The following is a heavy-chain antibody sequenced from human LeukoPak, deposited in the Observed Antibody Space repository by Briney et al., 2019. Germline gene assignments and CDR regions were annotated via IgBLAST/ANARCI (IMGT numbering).Heavy chain of an antibody. CDR3: AKGDLSSSWGPDFDY. V-gene: IGHV3-9*01. J-gene: IGHJ4*02. Sequence: PGGSLRLSCAASGFTFDDYAMHWVRQAPGEGLEWVSGISWNSGSIGYADSVKGRFTISRDNAKNSLYLQMNSLRAEDTALYYCAKGDLSSSWGPDFDYWGQGTPVTVSS. CDR2: ISWNSGSI. D-gene: IGHD6-13*01. CDR1: GFTFDDYA.